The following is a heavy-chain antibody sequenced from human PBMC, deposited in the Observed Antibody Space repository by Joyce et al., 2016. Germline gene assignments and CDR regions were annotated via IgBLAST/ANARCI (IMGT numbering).Heavy chain of an antibody. CDR1: GYSFTSYW. V-gene: IGHV5-51*01. CDR3: ARSTLPGYCSSTSCYIRYYFDY. J-gene: IGHJ4*02. D-gene: IGHD2-2*02. CDR2: IYPGYSDT. Sequence: EVQLVQSGAEVKKPGESLKISCKCSGYSFTSYWIGWVRQMPGKGPEWMGIIYPGYSDTRYSPSFQGQVTISADKSISTAYLQWSSLKASDTAMYYCARSTLPGYCSSTSCYIRYYFDYWGQGTLVTVSS.